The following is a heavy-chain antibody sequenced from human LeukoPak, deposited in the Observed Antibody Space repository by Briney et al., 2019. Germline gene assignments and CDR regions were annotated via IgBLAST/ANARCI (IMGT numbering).Heavy chain of an antibody. J-gene: IGHJ5*02. D-gene: IGHD6-13*01. CDR1: GFTFPRYA. CDR2: ISGSGGST. CDR3: AKDSGGSWFNCFDP. V-gene: IGHV3-23*01. Sequence: PGGSLRLSCVASGFTFPRYAMSWVRQAPGEGLEWVSAISGSGGSTYYADSVKGRFTISRDNSKNTLYLQMNSLRAEDTAVYYCAKDSGGSWFNCFDPWGQGTLVTVSS.